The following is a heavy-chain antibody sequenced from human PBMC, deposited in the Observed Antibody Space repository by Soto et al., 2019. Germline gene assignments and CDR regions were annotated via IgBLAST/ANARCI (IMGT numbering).Heavy chain of an antibody. CDR2: ITISSSSI. CDR1: GFTFSRYS. J-gene: IGHJ4*02. V-gene: IGHV3-21*01. Sequence: PGGSLRLSCVASGFTFSRYSMNWVRQAPGKGLEWVSSITISSSSIYYADSVKGRFTISRDNAKSSLYLQMNSLRAEDTARYYCARDYYYDSSGYSPLDYWGQGTLVTVSS. D-gene: IGHD3-22*01. CDR3: ARDYYYDSSGYSPLDY.